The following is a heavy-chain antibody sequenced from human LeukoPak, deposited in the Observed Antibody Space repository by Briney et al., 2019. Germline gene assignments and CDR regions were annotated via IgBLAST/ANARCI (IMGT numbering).Heavy chain of an antibody. V-gene: IGHV4-59*01. J-gene: IGHJ4*02. D-gene: IGHD6-13*01. Sequence: SETLSLTCTVSGGSISSYYWSWIRQPPGKGLEWIGYIYYSGSTNYNPSLKSRVTISVDTSKNQFSLKLSSVTAADTAVYYCARPSAAGFVDYWGQGTLVTVSS. CDR3: ARPSAAGFVDY. CDR1: GGSISSYY. CDR2: IYYSGST.